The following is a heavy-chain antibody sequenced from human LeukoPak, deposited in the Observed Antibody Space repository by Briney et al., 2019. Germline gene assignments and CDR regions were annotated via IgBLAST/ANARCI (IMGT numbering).Heavy chain of an antibody. Sequence: PSETLSLTCTVSGGSISSYYWSWIRQPPGKGLEWIGYIYYSGSTNYNPSLESRVTISVDTSKNQFSLKLSSVTAADTAVYYCARDSSGYQDFDYWGQGTLVTVSS. CDR3: ARDSSGYQDFDY. V-gene: IGHV4-59*01. CDR1: GGSISSYY. J-gene: IGHJ4*02. D-gene: IGHD3-22*01. CDR2: IYYSGST.